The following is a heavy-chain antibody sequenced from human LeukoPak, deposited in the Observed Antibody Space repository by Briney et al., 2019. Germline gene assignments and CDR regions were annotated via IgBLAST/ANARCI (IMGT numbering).Heavy chain of an antibody. Sequence: GGSLTLSCAASGFTFSSYSMNWVRQAPGKGLEWVSSISSSSSYIYYADSVKGRFTISRDNAKNSLYLQMNSLRAEDTAVYYCARPTTDSSGYYGWGQGTLVTVSS. D-gene: IGHD3-22*01. CDR3: ARPTTDSSGYYG. V-gene: IGHV3-21*01. CDR2: ISSSSSYI. J-gene: IGHJ4*02. CDR1: GFTFSSYS.